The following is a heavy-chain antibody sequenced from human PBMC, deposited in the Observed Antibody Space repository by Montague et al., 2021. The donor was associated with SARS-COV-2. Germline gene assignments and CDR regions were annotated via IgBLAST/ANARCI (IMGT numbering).Heavy chain of an antibody. D-gene: IGHD4-17*01. V-gene: IGHV3-7*01. CDR1: GFTFGNYW. J-gene: IGHJ6*02. CDR2: IKQDGTEK. Sequence: SPRLSLSASGFTFGNYWMNWVRQAPGKGLEWVANIKQDGTEKYYVDSVKGRFTISRDNAKNSLYLQMNSLRADDTAVYYCARNDYGGVDYKYYGMGVWGQGATVTVSS. CDR3: ARNDYGGVDYKYYGMGV.